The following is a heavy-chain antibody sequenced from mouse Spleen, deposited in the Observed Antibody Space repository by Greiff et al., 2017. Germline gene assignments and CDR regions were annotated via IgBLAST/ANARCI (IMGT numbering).Heavy chain of an antibody. CDR2: ISNGGGST. V-gene: IGHV5-12*02. J-gene: IGHJ3*01. Sequence: EVKLMESGGGLVQPGGSLKLSCATSGFTFSDYYMYWVRQTPEKRLEWVAYISNGGGSTYYPDTVKGRFTISRDNAKNTLYLQMSRLKSEDTAMYYCARQIYGRFAYWGQGTLVTVSA. CDR1: GFTFSDYY. D-gene: IGHD1-1*02. CDR3: ARQIYGRFAY.